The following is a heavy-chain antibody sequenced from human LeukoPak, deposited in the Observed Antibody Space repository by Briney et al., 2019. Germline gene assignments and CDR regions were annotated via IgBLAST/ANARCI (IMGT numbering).Heavy chain of an antibody. CDR2: IYTSGST. Sequence: SETLSLTCTVSGVSISSYYWSWIRQPAGKGLEWIGRIYTSGSTNYNPSLKSRVTISVDKSKNQFSLKLSSATAADTAVYYCARGQAVAGPFDYWGQGTLVTVSS. D-gene: IGHD6-19*01. CDR3: ARGQAVAGPFDY. V-gene: IGHV4-4*07. CDR1: GVSISSYY. J-gene: IGHJ4*02.